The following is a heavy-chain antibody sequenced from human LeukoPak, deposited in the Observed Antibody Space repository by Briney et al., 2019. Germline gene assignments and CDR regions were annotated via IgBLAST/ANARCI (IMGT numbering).Heavy chain of an antibody. D-gene: IGHD3-22*01. CDR1: GFTFSSYG. J-gene: IGHJ4*02. CDR2: IWYDGSNK. V-gene: IGHV3-33*01. Sequence: GGSLRLSCAASGFTFSSYGMHWVRQAPGKGLEWVAVIWYDGSNKYYADSVKGRFTISRDNSKNTLYLQMNSLRAEDTAVHYCARERTMIAEVDYWGQGTLVTVSS. CDR3: ARERTMIAEVDY.